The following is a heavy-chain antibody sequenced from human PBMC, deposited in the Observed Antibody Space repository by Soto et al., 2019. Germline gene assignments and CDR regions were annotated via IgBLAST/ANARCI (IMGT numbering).Heavy chain of an antibody. Sequence: LSLSCAASGFTFSSYEMNWVRQAPGKGLEWVSYISSSGSTIYYADSVKGRFTISRDNAKNSLYLQMNSLRAEDTAVYYCARGTGSTFDPWGQGTLVTVSS. CDR3: ARGTGSTFDP. J-gene: IGHJ5*02. V-gene: IGHV3-48*03. CDR2: ISSSGSTI. D-gene: IGHD2-2*01. CDR1: GFTFSSYE.